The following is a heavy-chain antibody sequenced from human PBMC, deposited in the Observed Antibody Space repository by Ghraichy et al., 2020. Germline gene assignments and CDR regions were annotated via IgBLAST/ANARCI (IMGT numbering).Heavy chain of an antibody. D-gene: IGHD2-15*01. CDR2: IKQDGSEE. V-gene: IGHV3-7*03. J-gene: IGHJ4*02. CDR1: GFTFSRYW. CDR3: ARDLCGSGACYSAYYFDS. Sequence: GESLNISCVASGFTFSRYWMSWVRQAPGKGLEWVANIKQDGSEEYYVDSVEGRFTISRDNAKNSLHLQMNSLRAEDTAVYYCARDLCGSGACYSAYYFDSWGQGILVTVSS.